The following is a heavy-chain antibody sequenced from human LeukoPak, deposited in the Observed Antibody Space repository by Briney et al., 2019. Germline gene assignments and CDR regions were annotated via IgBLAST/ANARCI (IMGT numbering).Heavy chain of an antibody. Sequence: ASETLSLTCTVSGGSLSSSSYYWRWIRQPPERGLDWIPSIYYSGSAYYNPSLKSRVTISVDTSKNQFSLKLRSVTATDTAVYYCARHYYSGSGTYRPLDPWGPGTLVTVSS. J-gene: IGHJ5*02. CDR2: IYYSGSA. CDR1: GGSLSSSSYY. CDR3: ARHYYSGSGTYRPLDP. D-gene: IGHD3-10*01. V-gene: IGHV4-39*01.